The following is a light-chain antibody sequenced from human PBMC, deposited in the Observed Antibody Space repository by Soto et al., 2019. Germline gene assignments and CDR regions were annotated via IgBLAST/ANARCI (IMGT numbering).Light chain of an antibody. Sequence: QSALTQPASVSGSPGQSITISCTGTSSDIGGYKHVSWYQQHPGKAPKLMIYEVSNRPSGVSNRFSGSKSGNTASLTISGLQADDEADYYCSSYTTSSTQVFGTGTKV. J-gene: IGLJ1*01. V-gene: IGLV2-14*01. CDR2: EVS. CDR1: SSDIGGYKH. CDR3: SSYTTSSTQV.